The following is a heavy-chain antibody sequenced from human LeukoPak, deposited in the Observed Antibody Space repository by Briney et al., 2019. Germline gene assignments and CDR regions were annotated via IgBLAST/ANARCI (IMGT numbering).Heavy chain of an antibody. Sequence: GGTLRLSCAASRFTFSSYDMSWVRLAPGKGLEWLSGISGSGTRTYYADSVKGRFTISRDNSKNTLYLQMHSLRAEDTAIYYCTREQDREATATVVGDSWGQGTLVTVPS. J-gene: IGHJ4*02. CDR2: ISGSGTRT. CDR3: TREQDREATATVVGDS. CDR1: RFTFSSYD. D-gene: IGHD4-23*01. V-gene: IGHV3-23*01.